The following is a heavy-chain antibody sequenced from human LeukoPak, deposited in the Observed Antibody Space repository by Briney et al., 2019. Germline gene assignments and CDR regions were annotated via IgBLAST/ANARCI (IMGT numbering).Heavy chain of an antibody. J-gene: IGHJ4*02. Sequence: GRSLRLSCAASGFTFDDYAMHWVRRAPGKGLEWVSGISWNSGSIGYADSVKGRFTISRDNAKNSLYLQMNSLRAEDTALYYCAKDIRGYYYDSSGYFSYWGQGTLVTVSS. CDR3: AKDIRGYYYDSSGYFSY. D-gene: IGHD3-22*01. V-gene: IGHV3-9*01. CDR2: ISWNSGSI. CDR1: GFTFDDYA.